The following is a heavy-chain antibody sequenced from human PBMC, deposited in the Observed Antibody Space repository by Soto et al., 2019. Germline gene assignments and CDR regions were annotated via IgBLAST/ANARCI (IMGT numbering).Heavy chain of an antibody. CDR2: VSASGTT. V-gene: IGHV4-59*02. Sequence: QVQLQASGPGLVKPSETLSLICTVSGGSVRDSYWTWIRQPPGKGLEWIGYVSASGTTKYSSSLKSRVTMSVDTSKNQFSLKVNSVTTADTAIYYCARVGHLNVYYASEYWGQGVLVTVSS. CDR1: GGSVRDSY. CDR3: ARVGHLNVYYASEY. J-gene: IGHJ4*02. D-gene: IGHD1-26*01.